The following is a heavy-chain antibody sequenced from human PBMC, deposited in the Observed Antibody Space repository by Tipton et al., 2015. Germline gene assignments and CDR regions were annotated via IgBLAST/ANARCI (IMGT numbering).Heavy chain of an antibody. V-gene: IGHV4-39*01. J-gene: IGHJ4*02. D-gene: IGHD2-21*02. Sequence: ILSLTCTVSGGSISSSSYYWAWIRQPPGKGLEWIGSLYFSGSTYYNPSLKSRVTISIDRFKNQFSLKLSSVTAADTAVYYCASPSLPHDRGDYYFQSWGQGSLVTVSS. CDR3: ASPSLPHDRGDYYFQS. CDR2: LYFSGST. CDR1: GGSISSSSYY.